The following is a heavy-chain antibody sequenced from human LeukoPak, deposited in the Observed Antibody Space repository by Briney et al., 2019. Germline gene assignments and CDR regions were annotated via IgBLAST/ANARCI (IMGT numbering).Heavy chain of an antibody. J-gene: IGHJ4*02. Sequence: SETLSLTCAVYGGSFSGYYWTWIRQPPGKGLEWIGEINHSGSTNYNPSLKTRVTISIDTSNNQFSLKLSSVTAADTAVYYCARGRGVKYNSDRIYSFDYWGQGTLVTVSS. CDR2: INHSGST. D-gene: IGHD1-1*01. CDR3: ARGRGVKYNSDRIYSFDY. V-gene: IGHV4-34*01. CDR1: GGSFSGYY.